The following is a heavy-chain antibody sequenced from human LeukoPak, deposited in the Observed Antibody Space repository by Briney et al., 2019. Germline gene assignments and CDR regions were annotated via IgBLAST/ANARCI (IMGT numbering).Heavy chain of an antibody. D-gene: IGHD6-13*01. CDR1: GFTFSSYE. Sequence: GGSLRLSCAASGFTFSSYEMNWVRQAPGKGLEWVSYISSSGYTTYYADSVKGRFTTSRDNAKNSLYLQMNSLRAEDTAVYYCARGLGYSSDYWGQGTPVTVSS. J-gene: IGHJ4*02. CDR2: ISSSGYTT. V-gene: IGHV3-48*03. CDR3: ARGLGYSSDY.